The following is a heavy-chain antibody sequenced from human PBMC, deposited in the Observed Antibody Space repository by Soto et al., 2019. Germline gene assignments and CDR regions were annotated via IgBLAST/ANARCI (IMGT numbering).Heavy chain of an antibody. CDR3: ARPPYYYGSGSYSPYFDY. D-gene: IGHD3-10*01. CDR2: IWYDGSNK. V-gene: IGHV3-33*01. CDR1: GFTFSSYG. Sequence: GGSLRLSCAASGFTFSSYGMHWVRQAPGKGLEWVAVIWYDGSNKYYADSVKGRFTISRDNSKNTLYLQMNSLEAEDTAVYYCARPPYYYGSGSYSPYFDYWGQGTLVTVSS. J-gene: IGHJ4*02.